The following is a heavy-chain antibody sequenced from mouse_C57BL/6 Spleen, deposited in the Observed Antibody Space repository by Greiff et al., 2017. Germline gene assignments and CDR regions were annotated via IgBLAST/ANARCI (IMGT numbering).Heavy chain of an antibody. D-gene: IGHD2-4*01. CDR2: INPNNGGT. V-gene: IGHV1-26*01. Sequence: EVQLQQSGPELVKPGASVKISCKASGYTFTDYYMNWVKQSHGKSLEWIGDINPNNGGTSYNQKFKGKATLTVDKSSSTAYMELRSLTSEDSAVYYCARYDYPYYFDYWGQGTTLTVSS. J-gene: IGHJ2*01. CDR3: ARYDYPYYFDY. CDR1: GYTFTDYY.